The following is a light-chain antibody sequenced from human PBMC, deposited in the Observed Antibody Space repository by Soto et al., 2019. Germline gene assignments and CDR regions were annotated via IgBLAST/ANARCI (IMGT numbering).Light chain of an antibody. CDR2: GAS. J-gene: IGKJ4*01. CDR1: QSVSSN. Sequence: EIVMTQSPATLSVSPGERATLSCRASQSVSSNLAWYQQKPGRAPRLLLYGASTRTTGIPAGYRGSGSGTEVNPTRSSLQSEDFAVYYCQQYNSWAPTVGGGTKVELK. CDR3: QQYNSWAPT. V-gene: IGKV3-15*01.